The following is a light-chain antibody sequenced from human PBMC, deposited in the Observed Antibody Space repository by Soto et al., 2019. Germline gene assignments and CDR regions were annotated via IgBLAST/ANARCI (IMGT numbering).Light chain of an antibody. CDR1: HTVTSNY. Sequence: EIVLTQSPDTLSLSLGERATLSCRASHTVTSNYLAWYQQKPGQAPRLLIYGASSRATDIPDRFSGSGSGTDFTLTISRLETEDFAVYYCQQYGGSPRTFGQGTKVEIK. CDR2: GAS. J-gene: IGKJ1*01. V-gene: IGKV3-20*01. CDR3: QQYGGSPRT.